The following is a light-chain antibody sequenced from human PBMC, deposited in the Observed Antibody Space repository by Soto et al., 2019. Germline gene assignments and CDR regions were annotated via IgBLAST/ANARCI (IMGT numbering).Light chain of an antibody. J-gene: IGKJ4*01. V-gene: IGKV3-11*01. CDR2: DTS. CDR1: QNIDNK. CDR3: QQRSNWPLT. Sequence: EIVMTQSAATLSVSPGERATLSCRSSQNIDNKLVWYQQKPGQVPRLLIFDTSERATGIPARFSGSGSETDFTLTISSLEPEDFAVYYCQQRSNWPLTFGGGTKVDIK.